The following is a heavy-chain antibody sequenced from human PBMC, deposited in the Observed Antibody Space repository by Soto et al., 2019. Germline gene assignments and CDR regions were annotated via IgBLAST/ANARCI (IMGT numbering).Heavy chain of an antibody. D-gene: IGHD2-15*01. V-gene: IGHV5-51*01. J-gene: IGHJ4*02. CDR2: IHPGDSTI. Sequence: GESLKISCKGSGYRFTTHWIDWVRQMPGKGLEWMGIIHPGDSTIKYSPSFQGQVTISADKSISTAYLQLSSLEASDSAMYYCARQRPAGGNPEATDFWGQGTLVTVSS. CDR1: GYRFTTHW. CDR3: ARQRPAGGNPEATDF.